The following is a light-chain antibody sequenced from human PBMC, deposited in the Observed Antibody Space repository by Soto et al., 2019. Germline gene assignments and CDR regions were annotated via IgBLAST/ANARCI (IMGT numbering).Light chain of an antibody. V-gene: IGKV1-39*01. CDR3: LQAYRTTWT. CDR1: ENIGIY. CDR2: AAS. J-gene: IGKJ1*01. Sequence: DVQMTQSPTSLSASIGDRVTITCRASENIGIYLNWYQRKPGKVPNLLIYAASSVYEGVSPRFSGSGSGTNFSLTINSLQAEDFATYFCLQAYRTTWTFGQGTRVEI.